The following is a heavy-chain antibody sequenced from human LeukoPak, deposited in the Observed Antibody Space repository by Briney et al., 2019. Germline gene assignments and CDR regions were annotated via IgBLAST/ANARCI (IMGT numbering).Heavy chain of an antibody. CDR2: IDHSGST. D-gene: IGHD3-22*01. J-gene: IGHJ4*02. V-gene: IGHV4-34*01. CDR3: ARSGGWLLRFDY. Sequence: SETLSLTCAVYGGSFSGYYWSWIRQPPGKGLEWIGEIDHSGSTNYNPSLKSRVTISVDTSKNQLSLKLSSVTAADTAVYYCARSGGWLLRFDYWGQGTLVTVSS. CDR1: GGSFSGYY.